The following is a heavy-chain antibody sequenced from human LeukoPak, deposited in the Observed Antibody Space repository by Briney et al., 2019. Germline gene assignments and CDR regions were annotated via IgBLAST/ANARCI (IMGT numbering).Heavy chain of an antibody. Sequence: SSETLSLTCTVSGGSLSAYYWSWIRQPPGKGLELIGYIYTSESTNYTPSLKSRVTISVDTSKNQFSLKLSSVTAADTAVYYCARQGSTPWFDPWGQGTLVTVSS. J-gene: IGHJ5*02. CDR3: ARQGSTPWFDP. CDR1: GGSLSAYY. CDR2: IYTSEST. V-gene: IGHV4-4*09.